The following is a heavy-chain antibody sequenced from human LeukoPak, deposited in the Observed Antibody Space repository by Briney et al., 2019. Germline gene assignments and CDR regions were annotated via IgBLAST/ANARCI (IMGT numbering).Heavy chain of an antibody. D-gene: IGHD6-19*01. Sequence: GGSLRLSCSASGFTVSSNYMSWVRPAPGKGLEWVSIIYRRRSTYFTESVKGRFTIYRDNSNNTLYLQMNGLGAEVSSVYYCARNQPSGWYGSWFDLWGQGTLVPVSS. CDR1: GFTVSSNY. CDR2: IYRRRST. J-gene: IGHJ5*02. CDR3: ARNQPSGWYGSWFDL. V-gene: IGHV3-53*01.